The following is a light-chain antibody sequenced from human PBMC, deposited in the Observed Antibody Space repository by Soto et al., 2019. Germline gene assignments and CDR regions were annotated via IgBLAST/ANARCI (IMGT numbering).Light chain of an antibody. CDR1: SSDVGSYNL. CDR3: CSYAGTYTWV. CDR2: EGS. Sequence: QSALTQPASVSGSPGQSITVSCTGTSSDVGSYNLVSWYQQHPGKAPKLMIYEGSKRPSGVSNRFSGSKSGNTASLTISGLHAEDEADYYCCSYAGTYTWVFGGGTKLTVL. V-gene: IGLV2-23*01. J-gene: IGLJ3*02.